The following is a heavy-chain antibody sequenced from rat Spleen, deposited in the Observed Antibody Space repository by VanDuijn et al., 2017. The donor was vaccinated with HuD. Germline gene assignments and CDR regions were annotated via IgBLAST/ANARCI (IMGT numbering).Heavy chain of an antibody. CDR3: ARHRRSSGSYDY. D-gene: IGHD1-3*01. V-gene: IGHV2-72*01. CDR1: GFSLSSYH. J-gene: IGHJ2*01. CDR2: IWTGGNT. Sequence: QVQLKESGPGLVQPSQTLSLTCTVSGFSLSSYHVSWIRQPPGKSLVWMGTIWTGGNTNYYSAVQSRLTISRDTSKSQVFLKMNSLQPEDTGTYYCARHRRSSGSYDYWGPGVMVTVSS.